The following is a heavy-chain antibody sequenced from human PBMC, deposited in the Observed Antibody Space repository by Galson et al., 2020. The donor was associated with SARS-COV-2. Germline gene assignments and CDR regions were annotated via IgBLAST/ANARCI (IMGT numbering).Heavy chain of an antibody. CDR2: IGSSGSP. D-gene: IGHD1-26*01. Sequence: GGSLRLSCAASGFTVSNYAMSWVRQAPGKGLEWVSSIGSSGSPNYADAVKGRFTISRDKSKNTLYLQMNSLRVEDTAVYFCAKDRGGSYSKGYFDSWGQGTLVTVPS. V-gene: IGHV3-23*01. J-gene: IGHJ4*02. CDR3: AKDRGGSYSKGYFDS. CDR1: GFTVSNYA.